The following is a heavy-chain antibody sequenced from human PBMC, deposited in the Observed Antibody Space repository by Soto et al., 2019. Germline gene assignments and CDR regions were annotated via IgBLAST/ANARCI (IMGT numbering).Heavy chain of an antibody. J-gene: IGHJ5*02. CDR3: AKGSGSPHWFDP. CDR2: IGGRDNNI. D-gene: IGHD1-26*01. V-gene: IGHV3-23*01. Sequence: EEQLLESGGGLVQPGGSLRLSCEASGFNFRDYAMSWVRQAPGKGLEWVSAIGGRDNNIYYADSVKGRLTISRDISKNTLYLQMNSLRAEDTALYYCAKGSGSPHWFDPWGQGTLVTASS. CDR1: GFNFRDYA.